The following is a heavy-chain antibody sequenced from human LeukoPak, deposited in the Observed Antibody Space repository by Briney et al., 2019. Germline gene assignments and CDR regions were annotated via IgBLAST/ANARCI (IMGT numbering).Heavy chain of an antibody. CDR2: IIPIFGTA. CDR1: GGTFSSYA. J-gene: IGHJ1*01. D-gene: IGHD3-22*01. V-gene: IGHV1-69*06. Sequence: EASVKVSCKASGGTFSSYAISWVRQAPGQGLEWMGGIIPIFGTANYAQKFQGRVTITADKSTSTAYMELSSLRSEDTAVYYCARGFYDSDSRGLYFEYWGQGTLVTVSS. CDR3: ARGFYDSDSRGLYFEY.